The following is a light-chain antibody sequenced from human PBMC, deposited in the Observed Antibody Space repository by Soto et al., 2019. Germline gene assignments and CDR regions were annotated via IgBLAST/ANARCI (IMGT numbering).Light chain of an antibody. J-gene: IGKJ2*01. CDR3: QQYGSSPYT. CDR2: GAS. CDR1: QSVSSSY. V-gene: IGKV3-20*01. Sequence: MVLTQSPGTLSLSPEERATLSCRASQSVSSSYLAWYQQKPGQSPRLLIYGASSRATGIPDRFSGSGSGTDFTLTISRLEPEDVAVYYCQQYGSSPYTFGQGTKVDIK.